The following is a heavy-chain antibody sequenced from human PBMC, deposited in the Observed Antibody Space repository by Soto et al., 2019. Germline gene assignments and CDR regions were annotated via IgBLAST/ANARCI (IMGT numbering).Heavy chain of an antibody. J-gene: IGHJ6*02. CDR1: GFTFSSYG. D-gene: IGHD1-26*01. V-gene: IGHV3-33*01. CDR3: ARDRGATGGMAV. Sequence: QVQLVESGGGVVQPGRSLRLSCAASGFTFSSYGMHWVRQAPGKGLEWVAVIWYDGSNKYYADSVKGRFTISRDNSKNTLYLQMNSLRAEVTAVYYCARDRGATGGMAVWGQGTTVTVSS. CDR2: IWYDGSNK.